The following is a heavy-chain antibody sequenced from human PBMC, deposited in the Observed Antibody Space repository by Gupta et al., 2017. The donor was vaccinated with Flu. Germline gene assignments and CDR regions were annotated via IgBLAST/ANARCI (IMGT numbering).Heavy chain of an antibody. CDR3: VRDFRFQDDY. J-gene: IGHJ4*02. Sequence: EVQLVDSGGGLVQPGGSVRLSRAASGFTLSTYWMTWVRQAPGKGPEWGGNVKQDGRERYYLDSVKGRFTISRDNAKNSLYLQMNSLRAEDTAVYFCVRDFRFQDDYWGQGTLVTVSS. CDR1: GFTLSTYW. CDR2: VKQDGRER. D-gene: IGHD3-10*01. V-gene: IGHV3-7*01.